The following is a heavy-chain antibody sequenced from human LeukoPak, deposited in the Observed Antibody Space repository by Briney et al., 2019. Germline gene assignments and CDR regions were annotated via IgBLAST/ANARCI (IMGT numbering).Heavy chain of an antibody. D-gene: IGHD2-15*01. Sequence: TGGSLRLSCAASGFTFSSYSMNWVRQAPGKGLEWVSYISSSSSTIYYADSAKGRFTISRDNAKNSLYLQMNSLRDEDTAVYYCARGSLWSLDAFDIWGQGTMVTVSS. V-gene: IGHV3-48*02. CDR1: GFTFSSYS. CDR2: ISSSSSTI. CDR3: ARGSLWSLDAFDI. J-gene: IGHJ3*02.